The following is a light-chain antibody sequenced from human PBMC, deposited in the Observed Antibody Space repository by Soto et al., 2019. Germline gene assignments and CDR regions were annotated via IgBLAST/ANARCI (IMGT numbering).Light chain of an antibody. CDR3: QQRSNWPPF. CDR1: QSVSSY. Sequence: NMWRQSRRTLSLTPGDTAALSRKASQSVSSYLAWYQQKPGQAPRLLIYDASNRATGIPARFSGSGSGIDFTLTICAFELDDFAVYYCQQRSNWPPFFGQGTRVEIK. V-gene: IGKV3-11*01. CDR2: DAS. J-gene: IGKJ5*01.